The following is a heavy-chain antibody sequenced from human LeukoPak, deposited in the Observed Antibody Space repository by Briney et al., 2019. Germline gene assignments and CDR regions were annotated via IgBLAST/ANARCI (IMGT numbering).Heavy chain of an antibody. D-gene: IGHD2-15*01. J-gene: IGHJ5*02. CDR2: ISTSSSYI. CDR1: GFTFNRYN. Sequence: GGSLRLSCAASGFTFNRYNMNWVRRAPGKGLEWVSSISTSSSYIYYADSVRGRFTISRDNAKKSLYLQMNSLRAEDTAVYSCARGADGVSSNSRGWFDPWGQGTLVTVSS. V-gene: IGHV3-21*01. CDR3: ARGADGVSSNSRGWFDP.